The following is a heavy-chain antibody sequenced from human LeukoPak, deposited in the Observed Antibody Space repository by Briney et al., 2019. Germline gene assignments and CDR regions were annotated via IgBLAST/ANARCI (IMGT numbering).Heavy chain of an antibody. Sequence: ASVKVSCKASGGTFSSYAISWVRQAPGQGLEWMGGIIPIFGAANYAQKFQGRVTITADEFTSTAYMELSSLRSEDTAVYYCAREREGTAGRPGLASKDYFYYGMDVWGQGTTVTVSS. CDR2: IIPIFGAA. J-gene: IGHJ6*02. D-gene: IGHD6-6*01. V-gene: IGHV1-69*13. CDR3: AREREGTAGRPGLASKDYFYYGMDV. CDR1: GGTFSSYA.